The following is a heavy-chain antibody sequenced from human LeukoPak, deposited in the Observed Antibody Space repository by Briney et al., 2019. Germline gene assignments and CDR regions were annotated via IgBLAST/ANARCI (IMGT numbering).Heavy chain of an antibody. CDR3: ARDSRPYSSSWYLAY. CDR1: GGTFSSYA. D-gene: IGHD6-13*01. V-gene: IGHV1-69*13. J-gene: IGHJ4*02. Sequence: SVKVSCKASGGTFSSYAISWVRQAPGQGLEWMGGIIPIFGTANYAQKFQGRVTITADESTSTAYMELSSLRSEDTAVYYCARDSRPYSSSWYLAYWGQGTLVTLSS. CDR2: IIPIFGTA.